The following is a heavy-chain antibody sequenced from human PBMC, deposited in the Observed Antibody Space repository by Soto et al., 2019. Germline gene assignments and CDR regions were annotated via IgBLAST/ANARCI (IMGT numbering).Heavy chain of an antibody. J-gene: IGHJ4*02. V-gene: IGHV3-23*01. CDR3: AKDMEYSGSYIRQVDY. D-gene: IGHD1-26*01. CDR1: GFTFSSYA. Sequence: PGGSLRLSCAASGFTFSSYAMGWVRQAPGKGLEWVSAISGSGGSTYYADSVKGRFTISRDNSKNTLYLQMNSLRAEDTAVYYCAKDMEYSGSYIRQVDYWGQGTLVTVSS. CDR2: ISGSGGST.